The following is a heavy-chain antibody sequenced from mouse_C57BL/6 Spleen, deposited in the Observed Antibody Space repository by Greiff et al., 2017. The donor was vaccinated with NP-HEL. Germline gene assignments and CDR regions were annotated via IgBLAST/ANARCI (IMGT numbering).Heavy chain of an antibody. J-gene: IGHJ2*01. Sequence: QVQLQQPGAELVRPGSSVKLSCKASGYTFTSYWMHWVKQRPIQGLEWIGNIDPSDSETHYNQKFKDKATLTVDKSSSTAYMQLSSLTSEDSAVYYCARVEDPDYGSSYGFDYWGQGTTLTVSS. CDR1: GYTFTSYW. CDR3: ARVEDPDYGSSYGFDY. D-gene: IGHD1-1*01. V-gene: IGHV1-52*01. CDR2: IDPSDSET.